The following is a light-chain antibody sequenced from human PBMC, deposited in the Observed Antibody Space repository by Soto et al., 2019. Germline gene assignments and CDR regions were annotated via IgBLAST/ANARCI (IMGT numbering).Light chain of an antibody. V-gene: IGKV1-12*01. CDR2: AAS. CDR3: LQSNSFPHT. J-gene: IGKJ2*01. Sequence: DIPMTQSPASVSASVGDRVTITCRASQYISSWLAWYQQKPGKAPKLLIYAASSLQSGVPSRFSGSGSGTDFTLTISSLQPEDFATYYCLQSNSFPHTFGQGTKLEIK. CDR1: QYISSW.